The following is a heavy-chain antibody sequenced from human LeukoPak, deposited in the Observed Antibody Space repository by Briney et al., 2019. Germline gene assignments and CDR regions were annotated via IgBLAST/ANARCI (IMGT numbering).Heavy chain of an antibody. Sequence: SETLSLTCTVSGGSISSYYWSWIRQPPGKGLEWIGYTYYSGSTNYNPSLKSRVTISVDTSKNQFSLKLSSVTAADTAVYYCARGKYSSSSSSDYWGQGTLVTVSS. V-gene: IGHV4-59*01. D-gene: IGHD6-6*01. CDR1: GGSISSYY. CDR2: TYYSGST. J-gene: IGHJ4*02. CDR3: ARGKYSSSSSSDY.